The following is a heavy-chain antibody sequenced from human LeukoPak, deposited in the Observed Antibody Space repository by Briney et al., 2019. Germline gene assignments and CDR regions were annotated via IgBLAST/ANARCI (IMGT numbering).Heavy chain of an antibody. CDR2: ISGSGGST. J-gene: IGHJ4*02. CDR1: GFTFSSYA. Sequence: GGSLRLSYAASGFTFSSYAMSWVRQAPGKGLEWVSAISGSGGSTYYADSVKGRFTISRDNSKNTLYLQMNSLRAEDTAVYYCAKDVSRIQPPRYFDYWGQGTLVTVSS. V-gene: IGHV3-23*01. D-gene: IGHD5-18*01. CDR3: AKDVSRIQPPRYFDY.